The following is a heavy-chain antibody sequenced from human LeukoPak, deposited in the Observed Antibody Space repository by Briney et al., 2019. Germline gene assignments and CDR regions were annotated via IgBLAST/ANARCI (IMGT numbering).Heavy chain of an antibody. J-gene: IGHJ4*02. CDR3: AKPNNPRGLRSIDY. V-gene: IGHV3-23*01. CDR1: GFTFSSYG. D-gene: IGHD5-12*01. CDR2: ISGSGGST. Sequence: GGSLRLSCAASGFTFSSYGMHWVRQAPGKGLEWVSAISGSGGSTYYADSVKGRFTISRDNSKNTLYLQMNSLRAEDTAVYYCAKPNNPRGLRSIDYWGQGTLVTVSS.